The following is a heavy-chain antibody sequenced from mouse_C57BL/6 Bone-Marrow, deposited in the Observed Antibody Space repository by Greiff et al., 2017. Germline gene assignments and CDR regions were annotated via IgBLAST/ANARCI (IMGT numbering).Heavy chain of an antibody. CDR1: GYTFTSYW. J-gene: IGHJ4*01. D-gene: IGHD1-1*01. Sequence: QVQLQQPGAELVMPGASVKLSCKASGYTFTSYWMHWVKQRPGQGLEWIGEIDPSDSYPNYNQKFKCKSTLTVDKSYSSAYMQLSSLTSEDSAVYYCARGDYYYGSIPYAMDYWGQGTSVTVSS. V-gene: IGHV1-69*01. CDR3: ARGDYYYGSIPYAMDY. CDR2: IDPSDSYP.